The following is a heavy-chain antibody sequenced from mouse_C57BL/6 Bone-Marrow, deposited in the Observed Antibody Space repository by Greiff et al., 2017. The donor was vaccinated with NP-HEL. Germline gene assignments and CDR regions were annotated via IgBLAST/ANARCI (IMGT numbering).Heavy chain of an antibody. Sequence: QVQLQQSGAELVKPGASVKLSCKASGYTFTSYDIHWVKQRPGQGLEWIGWLYPRDGSTKYTAKFKGKATLTVATSSSTAYMELHSLTSADSAVYFCARERSSMDYWGQGTSVTVSS. J-gene: IGHJ4*01. D-gene: IGHD1-1*01. V-gene: IGHV1-85*01. CDR3: ARERSSMDY. CDR1: GYTFTSYD. CDR2: LYPRDGST.